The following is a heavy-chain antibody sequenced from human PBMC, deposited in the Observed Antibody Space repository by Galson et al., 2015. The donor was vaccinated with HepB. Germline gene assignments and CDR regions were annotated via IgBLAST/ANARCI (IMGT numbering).Heavy chain of an antibody. J-gene: IGHJ4*02. Sequence: SVKVSCKASGYTSTNYHIHWVRQAPGQGLKWMGIINPNDGATSYPQKFQGRVTMTRDTSTSTVYMDLSSLRSEDTAVYYCARELVATYYFDYWGQATLVPVSS. CDR1: GYTSTNYH. CDR3: ARELVATYYFDY. V-gene: IGHV1-46*01. D-gene: IGHD2-15*01. CDR2: INPNDGAT.